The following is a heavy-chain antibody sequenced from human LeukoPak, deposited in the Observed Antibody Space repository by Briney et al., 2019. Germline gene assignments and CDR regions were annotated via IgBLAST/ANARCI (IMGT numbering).Heavy chain of an antibody. CDR3: TSRSTTNGNYDFWSGYYSDAFDI. J-gene: IGHJ3*02. D-gene: IGHD3-3*01. Sequence: GGSLRLSCAAAGFTFSGSAMHWVRQASGNGLEWVGRIRSKANSYATAYAASVKGRFTISRADSKNTAYLQMNSLKTEDTAVYYCTSRSTTNGNYDFWSGYYSDAFDIWGQGTMVTVSS. CDR2: IRSKANSYAT. CDR1: GFTFSGSA. V-gene: IGHV3-73*01.